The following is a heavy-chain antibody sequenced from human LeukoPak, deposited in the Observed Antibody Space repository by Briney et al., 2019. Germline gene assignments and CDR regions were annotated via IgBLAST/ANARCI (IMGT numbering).Heavy chain of an antibody. CDR1: GFTFRNFG. CDR3: AQDISWFAFHM. CDR2: IGPGGDKK. Sequence: GGTLRLSCAASGFTFRNFGMNWVRQAPGKGLQWVSGIGPGGDKKYYGDSFEGRFTISRDNSKNTVYLQMNSLRADDTALYYCAQDISWFAFHMWGLGTRVTVSS. J-gene: IGHJ3*02. D-gene: IGHD3-10*01. V-gene: IGHV3-23*01.